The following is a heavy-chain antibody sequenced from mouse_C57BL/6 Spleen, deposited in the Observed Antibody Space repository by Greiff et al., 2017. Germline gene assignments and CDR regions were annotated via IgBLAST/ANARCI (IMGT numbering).Heavy chain of an antibody. Sequence: QVQLQQPGAELVRPGTSVKLSCKASGYTFTSYWMHWVKQRPGQGLEWIGVIDPSDSYTNYNQKFKGKATLTVDTSSSTAYMQLSSLTSEDSAVDYCARGNSNYFFDYWGQGTTRTVSS. V-gene: IGHV1-59*01. CDR3: ARGNSNYFFDY. CDR1: GYTFTSYW. CDR2: IDPSDSYT. J-gene: IGHJ2*01. D-gene: IGHD2-5*01.